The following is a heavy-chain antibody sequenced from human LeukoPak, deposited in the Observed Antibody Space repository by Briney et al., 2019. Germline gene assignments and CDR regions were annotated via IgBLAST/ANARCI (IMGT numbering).Heavy chain of an antibody. CDR2: IYYSGST. Sequence: SGTLSLTCAVSGDSMGSSNWWSWVRRSPGKGLEWIGSIYYSGSTYYNPSLKSRATISVDTSKNQFSLKLSSVTAADTAVYYCARRSSSSWYSGWFDPWGQGTLVTVSS. D-gene: IGHD6-13*01. CDR3: ARRSSSSWYSGWFDP. V-gene: IGHV4-4*02. CDR1: GDSMGSSNW. J-gene: IGHJ5*02.